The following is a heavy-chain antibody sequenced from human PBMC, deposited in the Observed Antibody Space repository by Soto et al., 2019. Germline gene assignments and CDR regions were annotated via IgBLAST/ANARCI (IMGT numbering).Heavy chain of an antibody. CDR3: AREYYYGSGSYYSLPLD. CDR1: GYTFTSYD. D-gene: IGHD3-10*01. CDR2: MNPNSGNT. J-gene: IGHJ4*02. Sequence: QVQLVQSGAEVKKPGASVKVSCKASGYTFTSYDINWVRQATGQGLEWMGWMNPNSGNTGYAQKFQGRVTMTRNTSISTAYMELSSLRSEDTAVYYCAREYYYGSGSYYSLPLDWGQGTLVTVSS. V-gene: IGHV1-8*01.